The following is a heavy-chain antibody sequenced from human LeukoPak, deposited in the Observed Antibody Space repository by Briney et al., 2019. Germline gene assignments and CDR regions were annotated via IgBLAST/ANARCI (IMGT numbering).Heavy chain of an antibody. J-gene: IGHJ6*04. CDR2: ISYDGSNN. D-gene: IGHD3-10*02. CDR1: GFTFNIYT. V-gene: IGHV3-30*04. Sequence: GGSLRLSCAASGFTFNIYTMHWVRQAPGKGLEWVAVISYDGSNNYYADSVKGRFTISRDNSKNTLYLQMNSLRAEDTAVYYCAELGITMIGGVWGKGTTVTISS. CDR3: AELGITMIGGV.